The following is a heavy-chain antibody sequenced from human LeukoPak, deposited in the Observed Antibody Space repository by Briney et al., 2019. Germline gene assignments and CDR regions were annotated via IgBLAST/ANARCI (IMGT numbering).Heavy chain of an antibody. J-gene: IGHJ4*02. CDR3: ARFGLRYFDWLPFDY. V-gene: IGHV3-11*06. CDR1: GFTFSDYY. Sequence: GGSLRLSCAASGFTFSDYYMSWIRQAPGKGLEWVSYVSSSSSYTNYADSVKGRFTISRDNAKNSLYLQMNSLRAEDTAVYYCARFGLRYFDWLPFDYWGQGTLVTVSS. CDR2: VSSSSSYT. D-gene: IGHD3-9*01.